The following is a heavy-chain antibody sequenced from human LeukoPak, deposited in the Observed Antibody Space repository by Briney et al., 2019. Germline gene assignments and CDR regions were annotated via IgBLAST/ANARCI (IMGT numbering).Heavy chain of an antibody. Sequence: SETLSLTCTVSGGSISSYYWSWIRQPPGKGLEWIGYIYYSGSTNYNPSLKSRVTISVDTSKNQFSLKLSSATAADTAVYYCASQTYYYDSSGPWGQGTLVTVSS. CDR3: ASQTYYYDSSGP. D-gene: IGHD3-22*01. V-gene: IGHV4-59*08. J-gene: IGHJ5*02. CDR1: GGSISSYY. CDR2: IYYSGST.